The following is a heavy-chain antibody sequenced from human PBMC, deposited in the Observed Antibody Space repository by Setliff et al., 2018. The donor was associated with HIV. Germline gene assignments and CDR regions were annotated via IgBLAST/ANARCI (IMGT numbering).Heavy chain of an antibody. CDR1: GYTFTSYG. J-gene: IGHJ4*02. CDR3: ARDRSPTVAGTFGY. CDR2: ISAYNDNT. D-gene: IGHD6-19*01. Sequence: ASVKVSCKASGYTFTSYGISWVRQAPGQGLEWMGWISAYNDNTNYAQKFQGRVIMTTDTSTSTAYMELKSLRSDDTAVYFCARDRSPTVAGTFGYWGQGTLVTVSS. V-gene: IGHV1-18*01.